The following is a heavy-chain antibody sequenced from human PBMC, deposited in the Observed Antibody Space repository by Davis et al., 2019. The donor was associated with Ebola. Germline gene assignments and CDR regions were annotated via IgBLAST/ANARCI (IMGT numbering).Heavy chain of an antibody. CDR1: GGSISSSSYY. CDR3: ARGALIAAAGTGKDFDY. Sequence: SETLSLTCTVSGGSISSSSYYWGWIRQPPGKGLEWIGNIYYSGSTYYNPSLKSRVAMSVDTSKNQFSLKLSSVTAADTAVYYCARGALIAAAGTGKDFDYWGQGTLVTVSS. CDR2: IYYSGST. J-gene: IGHJ4*02. V-gene: IGHV4-39*02. D-gene: IGHD6-13*01.